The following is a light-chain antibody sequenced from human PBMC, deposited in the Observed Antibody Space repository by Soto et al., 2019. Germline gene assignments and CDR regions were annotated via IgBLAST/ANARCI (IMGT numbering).Light chain of an antibody. J-gene: IGLJ2*01. CDR2: DVS. V-gene: IGLV2-23*02. Sequence: QSALTQRASVSGSPGQSITISCTGTSSDVGGQNAVSWYQQHPGKAPKFMIYDVSKRPSGVSSRFSGSKSGNTASLTISGLQAEDEADYYCCSYAGSSTVVFGGGTKLTVL. CDR1: SSDVGGQNA. CDR3: CSYAGSSTVV.